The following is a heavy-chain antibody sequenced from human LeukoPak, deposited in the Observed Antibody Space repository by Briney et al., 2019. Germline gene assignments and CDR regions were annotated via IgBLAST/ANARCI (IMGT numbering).Heavy chain of an antibody. CDR3: ALGPFDY. CDR1: GFTFSSYW. Sequence: PGGSLRLSCAASGFTFSSYWVSWVRQAPGKGLEWVANINQDGSEKYYVDSVKGRFSISRDNAKNSLYLQLNSLRVEDTAVYYCALGPFDYWGQGTLVTVSS. J-gene: IGHJ4*02. CDR2: INQDGSEK. V-gene: IGHV3-7*01.